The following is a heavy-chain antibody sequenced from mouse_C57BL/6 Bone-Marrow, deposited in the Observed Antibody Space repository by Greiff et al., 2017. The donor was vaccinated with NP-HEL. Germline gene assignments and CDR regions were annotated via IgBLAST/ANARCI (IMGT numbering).Heavy chain of an antibody. Sequence: EVQLQQSGPELVKPGASVKIPCKASGYTFTDYNMDWVKQSHGKSLEWIGDINPNNGGTIYNQKFKGKATLTVDKSSSTAYMELRSLTSEDTAVYYGARVVATLYYFDYWGQGTTLTVSA. J-gene: IGHJ2*01. V-gene: IGHV1-18*01. CDR2: INPNNGGT. CDR3: ARVVATLYYFDY. CDR1: GYTFTDYN. D-gene: IGHD1-1*01.